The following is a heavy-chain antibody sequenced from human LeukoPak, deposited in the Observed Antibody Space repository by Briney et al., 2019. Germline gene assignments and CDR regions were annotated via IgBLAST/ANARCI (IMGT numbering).Heavy chain of an antibody. CDR1: GGSFSDYY. V-gene: IGHV4-34*01. J-gene: IGHJ5*02. D-gene: IGHD1-26*01. CDR2: INHSGST. Sequence: SETLSLTCAVYGGSFSDYYWSWIRQPPGKGLEWIGEINHSGSTNYNPSLKSRVTISVDTSKNQFSLKLSSMTAADTAVYYCALYSGSYGANWFDPWGQGTLVTVSS. CDR3: ALYSGSYGANWFDP.